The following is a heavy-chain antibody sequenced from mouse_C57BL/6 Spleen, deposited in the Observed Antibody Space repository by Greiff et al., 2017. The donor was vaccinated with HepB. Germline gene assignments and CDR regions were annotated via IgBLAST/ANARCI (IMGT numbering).Heavy chain of an antibody. D-gene: IGHD2-3*01. V-gene: IGHV1-80*01. CDR1: GYAFSSYW. CDR3: ARYDGYFYFDY. CDR2: IYPGDGDT. J-gene: IGHJ2*01. Sequence: VKLVESGAELVKPGASVKISCKASGYAFSSYWMNWVKQRPGKGLEWIGQIYPGDGDTNYNGKFKGKATLTADKSSSTAYMQLSSLTSEDSAVYFCARYDGYFYFDYWGQGTTLTVSS.